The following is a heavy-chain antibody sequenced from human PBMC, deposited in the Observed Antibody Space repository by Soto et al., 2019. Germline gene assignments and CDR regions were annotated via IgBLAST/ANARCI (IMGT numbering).Heavy chain of an antibody. V-gene: IGHV3-7*03. CDR2: IKQDGSED. CDR3: ASLGVVPEAPKGIDV. Sequence: VGSLRLSCAASGFTFNKYWMSWVRQAPGRGLEWVANIKQDGSEDYYVDSVKGRFTISRDNAKNSLYLQMKSLRAEETAVYFCASLGVVPEAPKGIDVWREGTKVTVYS. J-gene: IGHJ6*02. D-gene: IGHD2-2*01. CDR1: GFTFNKYW.